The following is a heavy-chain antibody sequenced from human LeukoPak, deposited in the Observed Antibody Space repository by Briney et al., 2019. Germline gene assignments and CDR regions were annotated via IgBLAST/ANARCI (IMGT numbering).Heavy chain of an antibody. Sequence: SETLSLTCTVSGGSISSYYWSWIRQPPGKGLEWIGYIYYSGSTNYNPSLKSRVTISVDTSKNQFSLKLSSVTAADTAVYYCARDRRALSGSDYNVNWYFDLWGPGTLVTVSS. V-gene: IGHV4-59*01. D-gene: IGHD3-10*01. CDR2: IYYSGST. J-gene: IGHJ2*01. CDR1: GGSISSYY. CDR3: ARDRRALSGSDYNVNWYFDL.